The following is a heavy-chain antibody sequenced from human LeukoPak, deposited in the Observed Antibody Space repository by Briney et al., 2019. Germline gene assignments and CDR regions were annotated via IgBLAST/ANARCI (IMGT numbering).Heavy chain of an antibody. CDR3: ARVRYSSGWYDY. V-gene: IGHV4-59*01. D-gene: IGHD6-19*01. J-gene: IGHJ4*02. CDR2: IYYSGST. CDR1: GGSISSYY. Sequence: SPSETLPLTRTVSGGSISSYYWSWIRQPPGKGLEWIGYIYYSGSTNYNPSLKSRVTISVDTSKNQFSLKLSSVTAADTAVYYCARVRYSSGWYDYWGQGTLVTVSS.